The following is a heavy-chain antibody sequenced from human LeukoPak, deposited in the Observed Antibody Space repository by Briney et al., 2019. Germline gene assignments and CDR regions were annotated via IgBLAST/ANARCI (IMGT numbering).Heavy chain of an antibody. CDR3: ARAHEGMANDY. V-gene: IGHV3-21*01. CDR1: GFTFSSYS. CDR2: ISSSSSYI. J-gene: IGHJ4*02. D-gene: IGHD5-24*01. Sequence: GGSLRLSCAASGFTFSSYSMNWVRQAPGKGLEWVSSISSSSSYIYYADSVKGRFTISRDNAKNSLYLQMNSLRAEDTAVYYCARAHEGMANDYWGQGTLVTVSS.